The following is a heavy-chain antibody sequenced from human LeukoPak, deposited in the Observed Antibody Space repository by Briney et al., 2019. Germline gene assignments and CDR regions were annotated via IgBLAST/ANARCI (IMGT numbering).Heavy chain of an antibody. CDR1: GGSFSGYY. CDR2: INHSGST. Sequence: SETLSLTCAVYGGSFSGYYWSWIRQPPGKGLEWIGEINHSGSTNYNPSLKSRVTISVDTSKNQFSLKLSSVTAADTAVYYCARSYHYDSSGYVDYWGQGTLVTVSS. V-gene: IGHV4-34*01. CDR3: ARSYHYDSSGYVDY. D-gene: IGHD3-22*01. J-gene: IGHJ4*02.